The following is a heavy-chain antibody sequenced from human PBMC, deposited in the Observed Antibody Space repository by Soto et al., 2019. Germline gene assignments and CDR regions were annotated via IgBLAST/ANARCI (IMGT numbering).Heavy chain of an antibody. CDR2: IWYDGSNK. CDR1: GFTFSSYG. V-gene: IGHV3-33*01. J-gene: IGHJ5*02. Sequence: QVQLVESGGGVVQPGRSLRLSCAASGFTFSSYGMHWVRHAQGKGLEWVAVIWYDGSNKYYADSVKGRFTIYRDNSKNTLYLQMTSLRAEDTAVYYCARPAIEAAGTEISIGWFDPWGQGTLVTFSS. D-gene: IGHD6-13*01. CDR3: ARPAIEAAGTEISIGWFDP.